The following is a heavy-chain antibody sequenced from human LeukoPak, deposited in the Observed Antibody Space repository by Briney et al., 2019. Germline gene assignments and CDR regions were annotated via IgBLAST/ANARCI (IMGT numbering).Heavy chain of an antibody. CDR3: VKDRWVDH. Sequence: GGSLRLSCSASGFIFSPYAMHWVRQAPGKGLEYVSSISSEGRTTYYADSVKGRFTISRDNSKNTLYLQMSSLRPEDTAVYYCVKDRWVDHWGQGTLVTVSS. D-gene: IGHD6-13*01. CDR1: GFIFSPYA. CDR2: ISSEGRTT. J-gene: IGHJ4*02. V-gene: IGHV3-64D*06.